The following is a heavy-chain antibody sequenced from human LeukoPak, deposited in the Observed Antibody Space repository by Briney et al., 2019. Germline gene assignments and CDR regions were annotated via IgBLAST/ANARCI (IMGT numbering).Heavy chain of an antibody. J-gene: IGHJ5*02. D-gene: IGHD3-9*01. Sequence: SETLSLTCAVSGGSVSSGSYYWSWIRQPPGKGLEWIGYIFYSGSTNYNPSLKSRVTISVDTSKNQFSPRLSSVSAADTAVYYCARYYDIDICFDPWGQGTLVTVS. CDR1: GGSVSSGSYY. CDR2: IFYSGST. CDR3: ARYYDIDICFDP. V-gene: IGHV4-61*01.